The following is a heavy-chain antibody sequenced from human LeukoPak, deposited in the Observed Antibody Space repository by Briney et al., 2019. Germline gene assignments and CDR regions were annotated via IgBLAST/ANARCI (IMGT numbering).Heavy chain of an antibody. Sequence: SETLSLTCSVYGRSYSGDCWSWIRQPPGKGLEWIGEINHSGSTNYNPSLKTRVTISLDRSKDQFYLKLTSVTAADTAVYYCTRGKPETVFDSWGRGTLVTVSS. CDR1: GRSYSGDC. CDR3: TRGKPETVFDS. CDR2: INHSGST. J-gene: IGHJ4*01. V-gene: IGHV4-34*01.